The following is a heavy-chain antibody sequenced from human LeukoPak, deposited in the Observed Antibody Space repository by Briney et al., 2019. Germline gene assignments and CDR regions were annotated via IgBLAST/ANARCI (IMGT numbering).Heavy chain of an antibody. Sequence: PSETLSLTCTVSGGSTSDSSYYWGWIRQPPGKGPEWLGTVHYSGTTYYNSSLKSRVILSVDASKNQFSLMVSSVTAADTAVYYCARLSYGIYGNYFFDQWGQGTLVAVSS. CDR2: VHYSGTT. CDR1: GGSTSDSSYY. D-gene: IGHD4-17*01. CDR3: ARLSYGIYGNYFFDQ. J-gene: IGHJ4*02. V-gene: IGHV4-39*01.